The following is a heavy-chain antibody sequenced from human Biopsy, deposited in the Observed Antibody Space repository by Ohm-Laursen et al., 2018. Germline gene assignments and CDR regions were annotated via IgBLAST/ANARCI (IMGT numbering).Heavy chain of an antibody. D-gene: IGHD3-22*01. CDR2: IDPKSGDT. J-gene: IGHJ5*02. Sequence: SVKVSCKASAYSFGDHRIHWVRQAPGQGLEWMGWIDPKSGDTNYAQKFQGRVTMTRDTSISTAYVDLSSLRSDDTAVYYCTRGGYYYDSLAYYYWFDPWGQGTLVTVSS. CDR1: AYSFGDHR. CDR3: TRGGYYYDSLAYYYWFDP. V-gene: IGHV1-2*02.